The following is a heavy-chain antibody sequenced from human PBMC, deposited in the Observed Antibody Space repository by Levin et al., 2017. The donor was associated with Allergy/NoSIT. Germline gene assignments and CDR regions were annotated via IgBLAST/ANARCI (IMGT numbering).Heavy chain of an antibody. CDR2: IWYDGGYK. D-gene: IGHD6-13*01. Sequence: GGSLRLSCAASGFTFSTYGMHWVRQAPGKGLEWVAVIWYDGGYKYYADSVKGRFTISRDNSKNTLYLQMNSLRAEDTAVYYCARDPEPPGGTGTAGGNEGFYPNYFDYWGQGTLVTVSS. CDR3: ARDPEPPGGTGTAGGNEGFYPNYFDY. V-gene: IGHV3-33*01. J-gene: IGHJ4*02. CDR1: GFTFSTYG.